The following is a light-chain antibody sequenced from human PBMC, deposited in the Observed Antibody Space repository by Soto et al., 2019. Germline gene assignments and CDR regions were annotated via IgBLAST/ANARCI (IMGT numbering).Light chain of an antibody. V-gene: IGKV3-15*01. Sequence: DTVMTQSPATLSVSPGERATLSCRASQSVSSNLAWYQQKPGQAPRLLIYGASTRATGIPARFSGSGSGTEFTLTITSLQSEDFAVYYCQQYKKWPWTFGQGTKVDI. CDR3: QQYKKWPWT. J-gene: IGKJ1*01. CDR1: QSVSSN. CDR2: GAS.